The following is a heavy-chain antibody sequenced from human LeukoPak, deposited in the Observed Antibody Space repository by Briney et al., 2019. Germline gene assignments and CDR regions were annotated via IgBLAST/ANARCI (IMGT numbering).Heavy chain of an antibody. CDR2: IRYDGSNK. V-gene: IGHV3-30*02. CDR1: GFTFSSYG. Sequence: GGSLRLSCAASGFTFSSYGMHWVRQAPGKGLEWVAFIRYDGSNKYYADSVKGRFTISRDNSKNTLYLQMNSLRAEDTAVYYCATLYDSAGYYRTPNDSWGQGTLVTVSS. CDR3: ATLYDSAGYYRTPNDS. D-gene: IGHD3-22*01. J-gene: IGHJ4*02.